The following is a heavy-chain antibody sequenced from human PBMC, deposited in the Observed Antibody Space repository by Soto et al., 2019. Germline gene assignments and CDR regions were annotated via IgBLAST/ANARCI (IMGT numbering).Heavy chain of an antibody. Sequence: PGGSLRLSCAASGFTFSSYAMHWVRQAPGKGLEWLAVISYDGSNKYYADSVKGRFTISRDNSKNTLYLQMNSLRAEDTAVYYCARDTSNYYDSSGSEWFDPWGQGTLVTVSS. CDR3: ARDTSNYYDSSGSEWFDP. CDR2: ISYDGSNK. J-gene: IGHJ5*02. V-gene: IGHV3-30-3*01. D-gene: IGHD3-22*01. CDR1: GFTFSSYA.